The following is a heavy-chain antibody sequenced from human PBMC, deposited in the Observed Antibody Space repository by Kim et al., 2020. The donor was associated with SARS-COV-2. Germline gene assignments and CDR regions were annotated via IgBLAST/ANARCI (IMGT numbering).Heavy chain of an antibody. CDR3: AREVAWWEQMRSRDWFDP. J-gene: IGHJ5*02. Sequence: SETLSLTCTVSGDSVSSGSYYWSWIRQPPGKGLEWIGYIYYSGSTNYNPSLKSRVTISVDTSKNQFSLKLSSVTAADTAVYYCAREVAWWEQMRSRDWFDPWGQGTLVTVSS. V-gene: IGHV4-61*01. D-gene: IGHD1-26*01. CDR1: GDSVSSGSYY. CDR2: IYYSGST.